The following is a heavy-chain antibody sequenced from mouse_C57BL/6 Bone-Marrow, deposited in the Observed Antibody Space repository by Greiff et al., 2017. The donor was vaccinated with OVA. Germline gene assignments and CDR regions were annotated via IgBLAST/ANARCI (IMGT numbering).Heavy chain of an antibody. J-gene: IGHJ2*01. CDR2: IYPGDGDT. D-gene: IGHD1-1*01. V-gene: IGHV1-80*01. CDR1: GYAFSSYW. CDR3: ARSESFGSSYEDY. Sequence: VQLQQSGAELVKPGASVKISCKASGYAFSSYWMNWVKQRPGKGLEWIGQIYPGDGDTNYNGKFKGKATLTADKSSSTAYMQLSSLTSEDSAVYFCARSESFGSSYEDYWGQGTTLTVSS.